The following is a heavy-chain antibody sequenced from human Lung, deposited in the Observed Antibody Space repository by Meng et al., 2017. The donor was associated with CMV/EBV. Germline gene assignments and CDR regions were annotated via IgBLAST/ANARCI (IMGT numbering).Heavy chain of an antibody. J-gene: IGHJ6*02. CDR1: GFRFSDYY. CDR2: VSSSYAV. CDR3: ARVLLEARGWYYQGMDV. D-gene: IGHD6-19*01. Sequence: GEXXKISCAASGFRFSDYYMTWIRQAPGKGLEWVSYVSSSYAVDYADSLKGRFTISRDNAKKSVHLQMNSLRAEDTAVYYCARVLLEARGWYYQGMDVWGQGNXV. V-gene: IGHV3-69-1*01.